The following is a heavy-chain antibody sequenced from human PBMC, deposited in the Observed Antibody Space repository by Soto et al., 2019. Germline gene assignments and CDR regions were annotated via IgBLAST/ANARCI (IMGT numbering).Heavy chain of an antibody. CDR1: GFTFSSYA. V-gene: IGHV3-30-3*01. CDR2: ISYDGSNK. Sequence: QVQLVESGGGVVQPGRSLRLSCAASGFTFSSYAMHWVRQAPGKGLEWVAVISYDGSNKYYADSVKGRFTISRDNSKNTLYLQMNSLRAEDTAVYYCAREYGRYSYGYSYYYYGMDVWGQGTTDTVS. J-gene: IGHJ6*02. D-gene: IGHD5-18*01. CDR3: AREYGRYSYGYSYYYYGMDV.